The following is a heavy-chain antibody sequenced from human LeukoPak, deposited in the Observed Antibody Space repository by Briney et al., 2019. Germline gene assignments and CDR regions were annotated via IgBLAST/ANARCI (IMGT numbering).Heavy chain of an antibody. CDR3: AKEILTGYYLDS. D-gene: IGHD3-9*01. J-gene: IGHJ4*02. CDR2: VSYDGSVA. CDR1: GFTFSSYG. Sequence: GGSLRLSCAASGFTFSSYGMQWVRQAPGKGPEWVAVVSYDGSVAYYADSVRGRFTISRDNAKNTLYLQMNSLRAEDTAVYYCAKEILTGYYLDSWGQGTLITVSS. V-gene: IGHV3-30*18.